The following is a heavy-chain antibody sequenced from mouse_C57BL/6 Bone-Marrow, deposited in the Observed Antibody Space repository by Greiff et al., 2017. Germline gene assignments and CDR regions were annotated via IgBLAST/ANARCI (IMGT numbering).Heavy chain of an antibody. CDR1: GFTFSSYA. Sequence: EVQLQESGGGLVKPGGSLKLSCEASGFTFSSYAMSWVRQTPEKRLEWVATISDGGSYTYYPDNVKGRFTISRDNAKNNLYLQMSHLKSEDTAMYYCASVPYYYGFDYWGQGTTLTVSS. D-gene: IGHD1-1*01. CDR3: ASVPYYYGFDY. V-gene: IGHV5-4*01. J-gene: IGHJ2*01. CDR2: ISDGGSYT.